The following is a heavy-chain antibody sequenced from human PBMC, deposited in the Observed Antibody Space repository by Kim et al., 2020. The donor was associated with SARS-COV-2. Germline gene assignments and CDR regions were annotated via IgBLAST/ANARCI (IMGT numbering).Heavy chain of an antibody. Sequence: YYVDSGKGRFTNSGEHAKNSLYLQMNSLRAGDTAVYYCAREGYSSSWFEYWGQGTLVTVSS. J-gene: IGHJ4*02. CDR3: AREGYSSSWFEY. V-gene: IGHV3-7*01. D-gene: IGHD6-13*01.